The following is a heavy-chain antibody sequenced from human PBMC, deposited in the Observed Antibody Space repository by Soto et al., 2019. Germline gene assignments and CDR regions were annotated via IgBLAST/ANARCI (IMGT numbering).Heavy chain of an antibody. D-gene: IGHD6-13*01. CDR1: CYTFSSYG. CDR3: ARDSKSGYSSSWYGY. CDR2: ISAYNGNT. V-gene: IGHV1-18*04. Sequence: ASVKVSCKASCYTFSSYGISWVGQAPGQGLEWMGWISAYNGNTNYAQKLQGRVTMTTDTSTSTAYMELRSLRSDDTAVYYCARDSKSGYSSSWYGYWGQGTLVTVSS. J-gene: IGHJ4*02.